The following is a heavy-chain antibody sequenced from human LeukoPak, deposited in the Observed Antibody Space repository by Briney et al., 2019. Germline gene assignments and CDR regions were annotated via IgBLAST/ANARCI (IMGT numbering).Heavy chain of an antibody. V-gene: IGHV1-18*04. CDR1: GYTFTCYG. CDR2: SSAYNGNT. J-gene: IGHJ4*02. CDR3: ARSSSSTSCYGDDYY. D-gene: IGHD2-2*01. Sequence: SVTVSRKSSGYTFTCYGISWLRQARAQGLEWMGLSSAYNGNTNYVQKLQGRVTMTTDTSTNTAYMELRSMRSAETAVYYCARSSSSTSCYGDDYYWGQGTLVTVS.